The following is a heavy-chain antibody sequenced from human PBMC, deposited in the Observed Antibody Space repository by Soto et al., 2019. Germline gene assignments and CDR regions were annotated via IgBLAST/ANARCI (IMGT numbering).Heavy chain of an antibody. CDR2: FYCTEYTT. CDR1: GGSITSSSYS. D-gene: IGHD2-2*01. V-gene: IGHV4-39*01. Sequence: QLQLQESGPGLVKPSETLSLTCAVSGGSITSSSYSWGWVRQPPGKGLEWIATFYCTEYTTHYNPSLNSRVTISIDTSKDQFSLILTSVTPADTAVYYCARLGGHCSSSSCFGFYVMDVWGQGTTVTVSS. CDR3: ARLGGHCSSSSCFGFYVMDV. J-gene: IGHJ6*02.